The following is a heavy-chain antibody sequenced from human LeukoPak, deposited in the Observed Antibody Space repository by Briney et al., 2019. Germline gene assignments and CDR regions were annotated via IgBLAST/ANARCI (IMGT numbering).Heavy chain of an antibody. D-gene: IGHD6-19*01. V-gene: IGHV1-18*04. CDR1: GYAFSSFG. CDR2: ISAYNGNT. CDR3: ARVRAVAGLVDAFDK. Sequence: ASVTVSCKASGYAFSSFGITWVRQAPGQGLEWMGWISAYNGNTNYAQKVQDRVTMKTDTSTNTAYMEMRSLTYDDTAVYYCARVRAVAGLVDAFDKWGQGTMATVSS. J-gene: IGHJ3*02.